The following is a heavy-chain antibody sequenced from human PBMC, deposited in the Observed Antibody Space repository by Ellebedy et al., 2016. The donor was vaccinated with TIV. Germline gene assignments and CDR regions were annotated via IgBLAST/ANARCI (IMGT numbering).Heavy chain of an antibody. Sequence: WIRQPPGKGLEWVSSISSTGYYIYYADSVKGRFTISRDDAKNSLFLQMNSLSAEDTAVYYCARSGELDSWGQGTLVTVSS. D-gene: IGHD1-26*01. J-gene: IGHJ4*02. CDR2: ISSTGYYI. CDR3: ARSGELDS. V-gene: IGHV3-21*01.